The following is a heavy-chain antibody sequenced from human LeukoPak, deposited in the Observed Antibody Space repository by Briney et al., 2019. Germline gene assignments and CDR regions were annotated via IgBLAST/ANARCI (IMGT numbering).Heavy chain of an antibody. V-gene: IGHV4-39*07. CDR1: GGSISSSAYY. J-gene: IGHJ3*02. Sequence: SETLSLTCSVSGGSISSSAYYWGWIRQPPGQGLEWIGSIYHSGSTYYNPSLKSRVTISVDTSKNQFSLKLNSVTAADTAVYYCARGSRPFDIWGQGTMVTVSS. D-gene: IGHD6-6*01. CDR2: IYHSGST. CDR3: ARGSRPFDI.